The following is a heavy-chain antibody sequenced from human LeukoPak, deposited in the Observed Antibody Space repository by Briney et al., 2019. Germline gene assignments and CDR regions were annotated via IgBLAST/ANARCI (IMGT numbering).Heavy chain of an antibody. D-gene: IGHD6-19*01. V-gene: IGHV5-51*01. Sequence: GASLQISCQGSGYSFSTYWIGWVRQLPGKGLEWMGIIYPGDSDTRYSPSFQGQVTISADKSFSTAYLQWSSLKASDTAMYYCARRGIAVAGTPAEYFQHWGQGTQVIVSS. CDR3: ARRGIAVAGTPAEYFQH. CDR1: GYSFSTYW. J-gene: IGHJ1*01. CDR2: IYPGDSDT.